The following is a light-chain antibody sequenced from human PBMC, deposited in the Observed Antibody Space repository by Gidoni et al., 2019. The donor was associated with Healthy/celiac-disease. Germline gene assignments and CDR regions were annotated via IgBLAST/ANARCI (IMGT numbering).Light chain of an antibody. J-gene: IGKJ1*01. CDR1: QIVSSSY. CDR2: GAS. CDR3: QQYGSSPWT. Sequence: VLTQSPGTLSLSPGERATLSCRASQIVSSSYLAWYQQKPGQAPRLLIYGASSRATGIPDRFSGSGSGTDFTLTISRLEPEDFAVYYCQQYGSSPWTFGQGTKVEIK. V-gene: IGKV3-20*01.